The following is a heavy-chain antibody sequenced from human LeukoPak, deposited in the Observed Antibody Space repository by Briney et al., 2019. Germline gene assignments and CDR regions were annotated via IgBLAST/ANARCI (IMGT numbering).Heavy chain of an antibody. V-gene: IGHV3-30*02. CDR3: AKDTVVGISSYNYYRYMDV. CDR1: GFTFSSSW. D-gene: IGHD4-23*01. J-gene: IGHJ6*03. Sequence: GGSLRLSCAASGFTFSSSWMTWVRQAPGKGLEWVSFILYDGSNKYYADSVKGRFTISRDNSKNTLYLQMNSLRAEDTAVYYCAKDTVVGISSYNYYRYMDVWGKGTTVTISS. CDR2: ILYDGSNK.